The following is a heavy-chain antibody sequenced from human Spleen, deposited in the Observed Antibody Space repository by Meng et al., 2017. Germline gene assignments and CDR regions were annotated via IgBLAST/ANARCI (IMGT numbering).Heavy chain of an antibody. V-gene: IGHV4-31*03. CDR2: IYYSGST. J-gene: IGHJ4*02. Sequence: VQLQQWGAGLLKPSQTLSLTCTVSGGSISSGGYYCSWIRQHPGKGLEWIGYIYYSGSTYYNPSLQSRVTISVDTSKNQFSLKLSSVTAADTAVYYCASTGYSTNYYFDYWGQGTLVTVSS. CDR3: ASTGYSTNYYFDY. CDR1: GGSISSGGYY. D-gene: IGHD3-9*01.